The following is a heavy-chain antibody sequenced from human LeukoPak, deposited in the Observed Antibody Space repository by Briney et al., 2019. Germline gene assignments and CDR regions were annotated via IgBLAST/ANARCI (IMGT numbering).Heavy chain of an antibody. V-gene: IGHV1-46*01. D-gene: IGHD5-12*01. J-gene: IGHJ6*03. CDR3: ARGLVVATINYYMDV. CDR1: GYTFTSYY. Sequence: GASVKVSCKASGYTFTSYYMHWVRQAPGQGLEWMGIVNPSVGSTSYAQKFQGRVTMTRDMSTSTVYMELSSLRSEDTAVYYCARGLVVATINYYMDVWGKGTTVTVSS. CDR2: VNPSVGST.